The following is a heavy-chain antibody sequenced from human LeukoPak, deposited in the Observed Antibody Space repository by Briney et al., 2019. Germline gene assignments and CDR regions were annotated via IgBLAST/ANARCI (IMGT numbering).Heavy chain of an antibody. CDR2: INHSGST. Sequence: SETLSLTCAVYGGSFSGYYWSWIRQPPGKGLEWIGEINHSGSTNYNPSLKSRVTISVDTSKNQFSLKLSSVTAADTAVYYCARERDIAAAGLSRTNWFDPWGQGTLVTVSS. D-gene: IGHD6-13*01. CDR3: ARERDIAAAGLSRTNWFDP. CDR1: GGSFSGYY. V-gene: IGHV4-34*01. J-gene: IGHJ5*02.